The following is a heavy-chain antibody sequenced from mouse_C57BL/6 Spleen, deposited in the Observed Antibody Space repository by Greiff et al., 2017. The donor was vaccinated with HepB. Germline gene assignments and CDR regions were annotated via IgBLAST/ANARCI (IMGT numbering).Heavy chain of an antibody. D-gene: IGHD4-1*01. CDR1: GYTFTDYY. CDR2: INPNNGGT. J-gene: IGHJ1*03. Sequence: EVQLQQSGPELVKPGASVKISCKASGYTFTDYYMNWVKQSHGKSLEWIGDINPNNGGTSYNQKFKGKATLTVDKSSSTAYMELRSLTSEDSAVYYCARILTGNGWYFDVWGTGTTVTVSS. CDR3: ARILTGNGWYFDV. V-gene: IGHV1-26*01.